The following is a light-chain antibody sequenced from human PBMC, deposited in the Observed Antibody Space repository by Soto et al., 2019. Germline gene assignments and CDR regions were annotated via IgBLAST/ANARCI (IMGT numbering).Light chain of an antibody. CDR2: GAS. J-gene: IGKJ1*01. CDR3: QQYGSSPPT. V-gene: IGKV3-20*01. CDR1: QSVSSSY. Sequence: EIVLTQSPGTLSLSPGERATLSCRASQSVSSSYLAWYQQKPGQAPRLLIYGASSRATGIPDRFSGSGSGTDFTITISRLEPEDFAVYYCQQYGSSPPTFGQGTKVDI.